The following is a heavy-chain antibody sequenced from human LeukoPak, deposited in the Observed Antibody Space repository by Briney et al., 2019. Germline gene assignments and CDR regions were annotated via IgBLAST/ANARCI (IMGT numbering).Heavy chain of an antibody. CDR2: INTDTGNP. D-gene: IGHD3/OR15-3a*01. V-gene: IGHV7-4-1*02. Sequence: ASVKVSCKASGYTFTSYAMNWVRQAPGQGLEWVGRINTDTGNPTYAQGFTGRFVFSLDTSVSTAYLQISSLKAEDTAVYYCARGNGYEYGLYYFDYWGQGTLVTVSS. CDR1: GYTFTSYA. J-gene: IGHJ4*02. CDR3: ARGNGYEYGLYYFDY.